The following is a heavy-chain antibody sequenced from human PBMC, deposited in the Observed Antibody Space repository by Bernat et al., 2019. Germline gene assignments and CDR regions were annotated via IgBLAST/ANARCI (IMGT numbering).Heavy chain of an antibody. Sequence: LQLQESGPGLVRPSETLSITCSVSGGSVSTSNFYWGWIRQPPGKGLEWIGSIHYSESTYHNPSLKSRVTISVDTSNNQFSLKLNSVTAADTAVYYCVRHGYNYEPYYMDVWGKGTTVTVSS. CDR2: IHYSEST. CDR3: VRHGYNYEPYYMDV. CDR1: GGSVSTSNFY. J-gene: IGHJ6*03. V-gene: IGHV4-39*01. D-gene: IGHD5-18*01.